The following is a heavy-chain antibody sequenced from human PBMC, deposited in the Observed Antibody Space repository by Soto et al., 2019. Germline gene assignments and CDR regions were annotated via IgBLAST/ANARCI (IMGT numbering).Heavy chain of an antibody. CDR3: AREVVPAATKRYYYYYGMDV. CDR2: IYYSGST. CDR1: GGSISSSSYY. V-gene: IGHV4-39*07. Sequence: PSETLSLTCTVSGGSISSSSYYWGWIRQPPGKGLEWIGSIYYSGSTYYNPSLKSRVTISVDTSKNQFSLKLSSVTAADTAVYYCAREVVPAATKRYYYYYGMDVWGQGTTVTVSS. J-gene: IGHJ6*02. D-gene: IGHD2-2*01.